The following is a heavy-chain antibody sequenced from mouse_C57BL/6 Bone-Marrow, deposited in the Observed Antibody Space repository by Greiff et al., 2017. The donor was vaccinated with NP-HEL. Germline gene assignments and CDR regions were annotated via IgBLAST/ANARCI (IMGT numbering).Heavy chain of an antibody. CDR2: IYPGSGST. CDR3: ARAGYYYGSSPFAY. J-gene: IGHJ3*01. D-gene: IGHD1-1*01. Sequence: QVQLQQSGAELAKPGASVKMSCKASGYTFTSYWITWVKQRPGQGLEWIGDIYPGSGSTNYNEKFKSKATLTVDTSSSTAYMQLSSLTSEDSTVYYCARAGYYYGSSPFAYWGQGTLVTVSA. CDR1: GYTFTSYW. V-gene: IGHV1-55*01.